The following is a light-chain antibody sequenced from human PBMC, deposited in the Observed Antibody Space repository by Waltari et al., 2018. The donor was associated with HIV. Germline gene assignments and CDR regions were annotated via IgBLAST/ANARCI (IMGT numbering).Light chain of an antibody. CDR2: ANT. CDR1: SSNLGAGYG. CDR3: QSYDSSLSEGV. V-gene: IGLV1-40*01. J-gene: IGLJ3*02. Sequence: QSVLTQPPSVSGAPGQRVTISCTGSSSNLGAGYGVNCYRPYPGAAPKLLIFANTNRPSGVPDRFSGSKSGTSASLAITGVQAEDEAVYYCQSYDSSLSEGVFGGGTKLAVL.